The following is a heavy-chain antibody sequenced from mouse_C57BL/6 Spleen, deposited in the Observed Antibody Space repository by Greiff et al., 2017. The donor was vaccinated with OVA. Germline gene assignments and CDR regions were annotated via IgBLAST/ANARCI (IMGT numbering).Heavy chain of an antibody. Sequence: EVQVVESGGGLVQPKGSLKLSCAASGFSFNTYAMNWVRQAPGKGLEWVARIRSKSNNYATYYADSVKDRFTISRDDSESMLYLQMNNLKTEDTAMYYCVRHGVYYDYDGAFAYWGQGTLVTVSA. CDR2: IRSKSNNYAT. J-gene: IGHJ3*01. D-gene: IGHD2-4*01. CDR1: GFSFNTYA. CDR3: VRHGVYYDYDGAFAY. V-gene: IGHV10-1*01.